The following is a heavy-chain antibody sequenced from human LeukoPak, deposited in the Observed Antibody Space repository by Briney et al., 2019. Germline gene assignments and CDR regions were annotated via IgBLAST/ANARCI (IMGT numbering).Heavy chain of an antibody. CDR3: ARGWFGELYDAFDI. J-gene: IGHJ3*02. CDR1: GGSISSYY. CDR2: IYYSGST. D-gene: IGHD3-10*01. Sequence: TETLSLTCTVSGGSISSYYWSWIRQPPGKGLEWIGYIYYSGSTNYNPSLKSRVTISVDTSKNQFSLKLSSVTAADTAVYYCARGWFGELYDAFDIWGQGTMVTVSS. V-gene: IGHV4-59*01.